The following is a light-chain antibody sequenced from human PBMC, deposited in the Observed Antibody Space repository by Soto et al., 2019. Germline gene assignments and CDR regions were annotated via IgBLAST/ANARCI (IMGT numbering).Light chain of an antibody. CDR1: QSINNY. V-gene: IGKV1-39*01. J-gene: IGKJ1*01. CDR2: AAS. Sequence: DIHMTQSPSSLSASVGDRVTITCRASQSINNYLNWSQQKAGKATKLIIYAASTLQSGVPSRFSGSGSGTDFTLTISCLQSEDFTNYYCQQYYSYHPWTFGQGTKVDIK. CDR3: QQYYSYHPWT.